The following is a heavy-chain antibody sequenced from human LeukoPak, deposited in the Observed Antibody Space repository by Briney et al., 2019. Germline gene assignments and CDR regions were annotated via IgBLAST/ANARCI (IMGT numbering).Heavy chain of an antibody. D-gene: IGHD7-27*01. CDR2: IDAAGRT. CDR1: GGSISSGGSIGSFY. J-gene: IGHJ6*03. V-gene: IGHV4-61*02. Sequence: SETLSLTCTVSGGSISSGGSIGSFYWTWIRQPAGKGLEWIGRIDAAGRTNYNPSLRGPVTISVDTSKNQFSLRLSSVTAADAAVYYCARDRITGATRDFYYYYMDVWGEGTTVTVSS. CDR3: ARDRITGATRDFYYYYMDV.